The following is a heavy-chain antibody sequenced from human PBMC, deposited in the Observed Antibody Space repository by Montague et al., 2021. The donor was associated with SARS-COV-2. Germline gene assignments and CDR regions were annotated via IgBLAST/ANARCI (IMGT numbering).Heavy chain of an antibody. Sequence: SETLSLTCSVSGCSISGYYWRWFMQQSGKELLWFVYIYHSGDTKYNTSLKSRVSISVETSKNQYSLRLRTVTAADAAVYYCSREYRIDLGQSYCYFGLWGRGTLVTVSS. CDR2: IYHSGDT. V-gene: IGHV4-59*01. CDR3: SREYRIDLGQSYCYFGL. J-gene: IGHJ2*01. CDR1: GCSISGYY. D-gene: IGHD2/OR15-2a*01.